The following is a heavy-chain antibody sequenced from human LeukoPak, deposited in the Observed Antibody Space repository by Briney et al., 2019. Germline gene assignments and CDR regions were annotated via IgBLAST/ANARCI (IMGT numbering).Heavy chain of an antibody. J-gene: IGHJ4*02. Sequence: PGASLRLSCAASGFTFSSYAMSWVRQAPGKGLEWVSVISGSGGSTYYADSVKGRFTISRDNSKNTLYLQMNSLRAEDTAVYYCAKGGCSIVGESDYWGQGTLVTVSS. CDR1: GFTFSSYA. CDR2: ISGSGGST. V-gene: IGHV3-23*01. CDR3: AKGGCSIVGESDY. D-gene: IGHD3-10*01.